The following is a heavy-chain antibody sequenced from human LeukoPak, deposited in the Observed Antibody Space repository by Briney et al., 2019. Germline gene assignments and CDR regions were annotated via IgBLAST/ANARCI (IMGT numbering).Heavy chain of an antibody. CDR3: ASSGYCGAGTCYSDYFDY. Sequence: GGSLRLSCGASGFTLSDHYMDWVRQAPGKGLEWVGRVRNKANGYRTEYAASVKGRFTVSGDASKSSLYLQMNSLKTEDTAVYYCASSGYCGAGTCYSDYFDYWGQGTLVTVSS. CDR2: VRNKANGYRT. V-gene: IGHV3-72*01. J-gene: IGHJ4*02. D-gene: IGHD2-15*01. CDR1: GFTLSDHY.